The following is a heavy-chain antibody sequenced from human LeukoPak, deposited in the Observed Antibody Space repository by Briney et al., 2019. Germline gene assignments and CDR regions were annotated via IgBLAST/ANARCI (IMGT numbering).Heavy chain of an antibody. D-gene: IGHD3-22*01. J-gene: IGHJ4*02. CDR2: IIPILGIA. V-gene: IGHV1-69*04. CDR1: GGTFSSYA. Sequence: AASVKVSCKASGGTFSSYAISWVRQAPGQGLEWMGRIIPILGIANYAQKFQGRVTITADKSTSTAYMELSSLRSEDTAVYYCAPIPWGVYDSSGPDGYYFDYWGQGTLVTVSS. CDR3: APIPWGVYDSSGPDGYYFDY.